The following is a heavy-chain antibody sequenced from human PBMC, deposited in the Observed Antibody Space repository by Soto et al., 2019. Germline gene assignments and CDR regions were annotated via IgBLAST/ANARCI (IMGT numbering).Heavy chain of an antibody. J-gene: IGHJ5*02. CDR3: ARQRYPPDYRSSWQYNWFDP. D-gene: IGHD6-13*01. CDR1: GYKFTTFW. Sequence: GESLKISCKGSGYKFTTFWIGWVRQMPGKGLEWVGKIDPSDSYTVYSPSFQGHVTISVDKSNTTAYLQWSSLKVSDTAIYYCARQRYPPDYRSSWQYNWFDPWGQGTLVTVSS. V-gene: IGHV5-10-1*01. CDR2: IDPSDSYT.